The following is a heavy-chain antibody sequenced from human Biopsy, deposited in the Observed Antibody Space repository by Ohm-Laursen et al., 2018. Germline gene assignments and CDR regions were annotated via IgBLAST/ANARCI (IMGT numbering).Heavy chain of an antibody. V-gene: IGHV1-69*04. CDR3: ASGDIGGVGLDV. D-gene: IGHD3-10*01. J-gene: IGHJ6*02. Sequence: ASVKVSCNASGDTFTTSAISWVRQVPGQGLDWMGRIIPILGTVDYGQNFQGRVTIRADTSTTFLELTSLRYDDTAVYYCASGDIGGVGLDVWGLGTTVTVSS. CDR2: IIPILGTV. CDR1: GDTFTTSA.